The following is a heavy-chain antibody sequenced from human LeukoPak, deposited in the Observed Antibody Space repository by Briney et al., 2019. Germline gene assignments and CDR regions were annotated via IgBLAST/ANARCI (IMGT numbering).Heavy chain of an antibody. D-gene: IGHD3-22*01. CDR3: ASHRSGYRYTFDY. Sequence: SETLSLTCAVSAASISNYYWSWIRQAPGKGLEWIGYISTSGSTNYNPSLKSRVSISLDTSKNRFPLNLNFVTAADTAVYYCASHRSGYRYTFDYWGQGALVTVSS. J-gene: IGHJ4*02. V-gene: IGHV4-4*09. CDR2: ISTSGST. CDR1: AASISNYY.